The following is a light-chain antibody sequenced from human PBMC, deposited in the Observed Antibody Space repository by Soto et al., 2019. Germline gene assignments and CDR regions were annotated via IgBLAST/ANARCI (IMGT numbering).Light chain of an antibody. J-gene: IGKJ5*01. V-gene: IGKV3D-15*01. CDR3: QQYNNWPPIT. Sequence: EIVMTQSPATLSVSPGERATLSCRASQGVSSYLAWYQQKPGQAPRLLIYDASNRATGMPARFSGSGSGTEFTLTISSLQSEDFAVYYCQQYNNWPPITFGQVTRLEIK. CDR2: DAS. CDR1: QGVSSY.